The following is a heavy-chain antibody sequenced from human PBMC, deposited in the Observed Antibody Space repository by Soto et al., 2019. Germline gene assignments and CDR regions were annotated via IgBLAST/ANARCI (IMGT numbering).Heavy chain of an antibody. D-gene: IGHD2-15*01. CDR3: AREENCSGGTCYSEYFHR. CDR1: GYLFTAYS. J-gene: IGHJ1*01. V-gene: IGHV1-46*01. Sequence: ASVKVSCKASGYLFTAYSMHWVRLAPGQGLEWMGVVNPSGGSTKYAQNFQGRVTMTRDTSTTTIYMELSSLRSDDTAIYYCAREENCSGGTCYSEYFHRWGQXTLVTVSS. CDR2: VNPSGGST.